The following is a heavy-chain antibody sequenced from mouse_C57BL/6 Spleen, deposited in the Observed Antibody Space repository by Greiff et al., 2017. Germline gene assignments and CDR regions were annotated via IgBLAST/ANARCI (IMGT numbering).Heavy chain of an antibody. Sequence: VQLQQSGPELVKPGASVKISCKASGYAFSSSWMNWVKQRPGKGLEWIGRIYPGDGDTNYNGKFKGKATLTADKSSSTAYMQLSSLTSEDSAVYVCARSIYYGSSPWFAYWGQGTLVTVSA. CDR2: IYPGDGDT. J-gene: IGHJ3*01. CDR1: GYAFSSSW. CDR3: ARSIYYGSSPWFAY. D-gene: IGHD1-1*01. V-gene: IGHV1-82*01.